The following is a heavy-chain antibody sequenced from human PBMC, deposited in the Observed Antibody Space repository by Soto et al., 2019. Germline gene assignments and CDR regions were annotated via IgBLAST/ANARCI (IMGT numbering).Heavy chain of an antibody. Sequence: ASVKVSCKASGYTFIGYYIHWVRQAPGQGLEWMGWINPNSGGTNYAQRFQGWVTMTRDRSISTAYMELSRLKSDDTAVYYCARVGGELASLGYYGMDVWGQGTTVTVSS. D-gene: IGHD1-26*01. J-gene: IGHJ6*02. V-gene: IGHV1-2*04. CDR3: ARVGGELASLGYYGMDV. CDR2: INPNSGGT. CDR1: GYTFIGYY.